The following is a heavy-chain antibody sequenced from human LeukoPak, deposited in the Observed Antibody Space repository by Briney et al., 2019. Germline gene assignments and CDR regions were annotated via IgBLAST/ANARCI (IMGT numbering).Heavy chain of an antibody. V-gene: IGHV4-39*01. CDR1: GGSSSSSSYY. CDR2: IYYSGST. D-gene: IGHD2-15*01. Sequence: PSETLSLTCTVSGGSSSSSSYYWGWIRQPPGKGLEWIGSIYYSGSTYYNPTLKSRVTISVDTSKSQFSLKLSSVTAADTAMYYCASLPRYCSGGTCRDTFDIWGQGTMVTVSS. CDR3: ASLPRYCSGGTCRDTFDI. J-gene: IGHJ3*02.